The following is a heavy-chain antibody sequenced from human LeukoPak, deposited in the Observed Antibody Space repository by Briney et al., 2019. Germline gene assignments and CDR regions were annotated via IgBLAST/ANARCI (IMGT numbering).Heavy chain of an antibody. CDR2: INHSGST. Sequence: SETLSLTCAVYGGSFSGYYWSWIRQPPGKGLEWIGEINHSGSTNYNPSLKSRVPISVDTSKNQSCLKLSSVTAADTAVYYGARGPKKIRITMVRGDTDAFDIWGQGTMVTVSS. CDR3: ARGPKKIRITMVRGDTDAFDI. J-gene: IGHJ3*02. V-gene: IGHV4-34*01. CDR1: GGSFSGYY. D-gene: IGHD3-10*01.